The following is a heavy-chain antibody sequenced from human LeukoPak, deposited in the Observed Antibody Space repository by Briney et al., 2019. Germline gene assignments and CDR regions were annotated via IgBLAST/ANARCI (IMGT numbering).Heavy chain of an antibody. CDR2: ISSSGSTI. J-gene: IGHJ4*02. CDR1: GFTFSDYY. D-gene: IGHD6-13*01. CDR3: ACGIAGADYYFDY. Sequence: PGGSLRLSCAASGFTFSDYYMSWIRQAPGKGLEWVSYISSSGSTIYSADSVKGRFTISRDNAKYSLYLQMNSLRAEDTAVYYCACGIAGADYYFDYWGQGTRVPVSS. V-gene: IGHV3-11*01.